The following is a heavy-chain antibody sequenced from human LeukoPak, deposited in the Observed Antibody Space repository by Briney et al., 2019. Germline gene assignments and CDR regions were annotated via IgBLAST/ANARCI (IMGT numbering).Heavy chain of an antibody. CDR2: TYYRSTWYN. D-gene: IGHD2-2*01. CDR3: ARRLTQYDCFDP. V-gene: IGHV6-1*01. Sequence: SQTLSLTCAISGDIVSSKSTAWYWIRQSPSRGLEWLGRTYYRSTWYNDYAVSVRGRITVNPDTSKNQFSLHLNSVTPEDTAVYYCARRLTQYDCFDPWGQGILVTVSS. J-gene: IGHJ5*02. CDR1: GDIVSSKSTA.